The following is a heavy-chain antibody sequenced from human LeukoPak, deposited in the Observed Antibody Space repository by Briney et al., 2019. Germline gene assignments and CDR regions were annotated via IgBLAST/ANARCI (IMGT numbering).Heavy chain of an antibody. CDR1: GYSFTSYW. V-gene: IGHV5-51*01. CDR2: IYPGDSET. CDR3: ARPYYDTSGFEGAFDI. J-gene: IGHJ3*02. D-gene: IGHD3-22*01. Sequence: GESLKISCKGFGYSFTSYWIGWVRQMPGKGLEWMGIIYPGDSETRYSPSFQGQVTISADKSISTAYLQWSSLKASDTAMYYCARPYYDTSGFEGAFDIWGQGTMVTVSS.